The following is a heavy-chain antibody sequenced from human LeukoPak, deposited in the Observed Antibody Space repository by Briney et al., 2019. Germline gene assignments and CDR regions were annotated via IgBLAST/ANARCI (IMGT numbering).Heavy chain of an antibody. Sequence: SETLSLTCTVSGGSISSHYWSWIWQPPGKGLEWIGYIYYSGSTNYNPSLKSRVTISVDTSKNQFSLKLSSVTAADTAVYYCARARVYNWFDPWGQGTLVTVSS. V-gene: IGHV4-59*11. CDR1: GGSISSHY. J-gene: IGHJ5*02. CDR2: IYYSGST. CDR3: ARARVYNWFDP.